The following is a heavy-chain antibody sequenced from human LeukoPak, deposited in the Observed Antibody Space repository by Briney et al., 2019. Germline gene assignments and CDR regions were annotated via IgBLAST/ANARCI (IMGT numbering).Heavy chain of an antibody. V-gene: IGHV3-74*01. J-gene: IGHJ4*02. D-gene: IGHD2-15*01. CDR3: ARSGAPTPDY. CDR1: GFTFSSYW. CDR2: IDSDGSST. Sequence: GGSLRLSCAASGFTFSSYWMHWVRQAPGKGLVWVSRIDSDGSSTIYADSVKGRFTISRDNAKNTLNLQMNSLRTEDTALYYCARSGAPTPDYWGQGTLVIVSS.